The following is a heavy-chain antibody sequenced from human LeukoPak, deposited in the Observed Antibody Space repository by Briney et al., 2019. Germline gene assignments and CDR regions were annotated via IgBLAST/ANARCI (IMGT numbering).Heavy chain of an antibody. V-gene: IGHV3-43*02. D-gene: IGHD6-19*01. CDR2: VTGGGTT. CDR1: GFTFGGFA. Sequence: LGGSLRLSCAASGFTFGGFAMHWVRQAPVRGLEWVSLVTGGGTTYYADSVRGGFTISRDNSKNSLYLQMNTLRTEDTAFYYYAKDTGGGWDFDSWGQGTLVTVSS. J-gene: IGHJ4*02. CDR3: AKDTGGGWDFDS.